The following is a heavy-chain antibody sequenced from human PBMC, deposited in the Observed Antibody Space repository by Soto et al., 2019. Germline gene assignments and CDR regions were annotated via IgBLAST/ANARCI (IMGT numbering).Heavy chain of an antibody. CDR3: AKPPHYYYHVMDV. CDR2: IGGSSNNT. CDR1: GFTLSTYA. J-gene: IGHJ6*02. V-gene: IGHV3-23*01. Sequence: EVQLLESGGGLVQPGGSLRLSCAASGFTLSTYAMSWVRQAPGKGLEWVSAIGGSSNNTYYAESVKGRLAISRDNSKNTLALQMNDLRAEDTGVYYCAKPPHYYYHVMDVWGQGTTVTVSS.